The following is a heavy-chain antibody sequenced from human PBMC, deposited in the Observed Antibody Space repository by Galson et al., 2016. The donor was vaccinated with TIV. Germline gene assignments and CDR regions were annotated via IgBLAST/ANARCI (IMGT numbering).Heavy chain of an antibody. Sequence: SVKVSCKASGYTFTSYYLHWVRQAPGQGLEWMGIINPSGGGTSSPQKFQGRVTLTRDTSTSTVYMELSSLRSEDTAVYYCARVRSCGGGCYYGDYWGQGALVTVSS. D-gene: IGHD2-21*02. CDR1: GYTFTSYY. V-gene: IGHV1-46*01. CDR2: INPSGGGT. CDR3: ARVRSCGGGCYYGDY. J-gene: IGHJ4*02.